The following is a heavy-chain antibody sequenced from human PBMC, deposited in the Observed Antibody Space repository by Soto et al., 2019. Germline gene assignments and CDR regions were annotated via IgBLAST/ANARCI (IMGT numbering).Heavy chain of an antibody. D-gene: IGHD3-3*01. Sequence: QVQLVESGGGVVQPGRSLRLSCEASGFTFSSYGMHWVRQAPGKGLEWVGVISYDGRSKYYAGSVKGRFTISRDNSKDTLYLQMNSLRAEDTAVYYCAKDLAHYDFWSGHYTEVDFWGQGTLVTVSS. CDR1: GFTFSSYG. J-gene: IGHJ4*02. CDR3: AKDLAHYDFWSGHYTEVDF. CDR2: ISYDGRSK. V-gene: IGHV3-30*18.